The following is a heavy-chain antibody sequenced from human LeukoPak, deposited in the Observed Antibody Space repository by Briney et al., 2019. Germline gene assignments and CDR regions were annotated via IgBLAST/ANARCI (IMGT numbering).Heavy chain of an antibody. CDR2: IKQDGSEK. CDR3: ARTRADDY. J-gene: IGHJ4*02. CDR1: XFTFSSYW. V-gene: IGHV3-7*01. D-gene: IGHD4/OR15-4a*01. Sequence: GGSXRLXXXXXXFTFSSYWMSWVRQAPGKGLEWVANIKQDGSEKYYVDSVKGRFTISRDNAKNSLYLQMNSLRAEDTAVYYCARTRADDYWGQGTLVTVSS.